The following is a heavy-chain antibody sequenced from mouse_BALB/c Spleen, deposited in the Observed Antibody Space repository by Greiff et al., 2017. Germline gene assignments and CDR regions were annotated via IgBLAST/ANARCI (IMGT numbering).Heavy chain of an antibody. CDR2: IDPETGGT. CDR1: GYTFTDYE. Sequence: VQLQESGAELVRPGASVTLSCKASGYTFTDYEMHWVKQTPVHGLEWIGAIDPETGGTAYNQKFKGKATLTADKSSSTAYMELRSLTSEDSAVYYCTRRSMITTRESMDYWGQGTSVTVSS. D-gene: IGHD2-4*01. CDR3: TRRSMITTRESMDY. V-gene: IGHV1-15*01. J-gene: IGHJ4*01.